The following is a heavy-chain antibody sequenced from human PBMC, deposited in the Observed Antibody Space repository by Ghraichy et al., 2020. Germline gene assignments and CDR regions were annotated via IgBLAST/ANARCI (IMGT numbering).Heavy chain of an antibody. J-gene: IGHJ6*02. Sequence: GGSLRLSCAASGFTFSSYWMHWVRQAPGKGLVWVSRINSDGSSTSYADSVKGRFTISRDNAKNTLYLQMNSLRAEDTAVYYCAREGCSGGSCYQHYYYGMDVWGQGTTVTVSS. CDR3: AREGCSGGSCYQHYYYGMDV. CDR2: INSDGSST. D-gene: IGHD2-15*01. V-gene: IGHV3-74*01. CDR1: GFTFSSYW.